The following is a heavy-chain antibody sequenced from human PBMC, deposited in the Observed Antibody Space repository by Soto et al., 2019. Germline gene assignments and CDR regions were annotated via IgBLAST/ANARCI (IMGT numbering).Heavy chain of an antibody. V-gene: IGHV3-7*01. CDR2: IKQDGSEG. J-gene: IGHJ4*02. CDR1: GFTFSSYW. D-gene: IGHD3-10*01. CDR3: ASEGRGVYIDY. Sequence: EVQLVDSGGGLVHPGGSLRLSCAASGFTFSSYWMSWVRQAPGKGLEWVANIKQDGSEGFYVDSVKGRFTISRDNAKNSLYLQMNSLRAEDTAVYYCASEGRGVYIDYWGQGTLVTVSS.